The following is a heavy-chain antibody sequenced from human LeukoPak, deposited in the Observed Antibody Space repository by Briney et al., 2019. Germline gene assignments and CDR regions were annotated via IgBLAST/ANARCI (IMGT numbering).Heavy chain of an antibody. D-gene: IGHD6-19*01. CDR3: ARGRIAVAGINY. CDR1: GYTITGYY. J-gene: IGHJ4*02. CDR2: INPNSGGT. Sequence: ASVKVSCKASGYTITGYYMHWVRQAPGQGLEWMGWINPNSGGTNYAQKFQGRVTMTRDTSISTAYMELSRLRSDDTAVYYCARGRIAVAGINYWGQGTLVTVSS. V-gene: IGHV1-2*02.